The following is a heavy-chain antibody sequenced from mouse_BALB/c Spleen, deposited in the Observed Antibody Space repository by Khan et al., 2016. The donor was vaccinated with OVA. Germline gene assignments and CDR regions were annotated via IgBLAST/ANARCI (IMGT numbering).Heavy chain of an antibody. CDR3: ATSGTISTVVVTDFDF. Sequence: EVQLVESGPGLVKPSQSLSLTCTVTGYSITSDYAWNWIRQFPGNRLEWMGYIKYSGITSYNPSLKSRISITRDTSKKQFFLQLNYVTTEDTATYYCATSGTISTVVVTDFDFWGQGTTLTVSS. CDR2: IKYSGIT. CDR1: GYSITSDYA. J-gene: IGHJ2*01. V-gene: IGHV3-2*02. D-gene: IGHD1-1*01.